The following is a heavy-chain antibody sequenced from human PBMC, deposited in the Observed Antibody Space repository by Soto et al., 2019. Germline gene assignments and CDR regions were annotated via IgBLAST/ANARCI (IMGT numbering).Heavy chain of an antibody. CDR3: ARGGADYYMDV. V-gene: IGHV4-34*01. CDR2: INHSGIP. Sequence: QVQLQQWGAGLLKPSETLSLTCAVYGGSFSGYYWSWIRQPPGKGLEWIGEINHSGIPNHNPSLKSRVTISADTSKYQFSLKVSSVTAADTAVYYCARGGADYYMDVWDKGTTVTVAS. J-gene: IGHJ6*03. CDR1: GGSFSGYY.